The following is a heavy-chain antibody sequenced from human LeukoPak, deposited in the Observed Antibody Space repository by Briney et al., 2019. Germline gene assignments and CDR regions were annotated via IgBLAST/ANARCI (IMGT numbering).Heavy chain of an antibody. Sequence: PSETLSLTCTVSGGSISSSSYYWGWIRQPPGKGLEWIGSIYYSGSTYYNPSLKSRVTISVDTSKNQFSLKLSSVTAADTAVYYCARQPVTTDAFDIWGQGTMVTVSS. V-gene: IGHV4-39*01. J-gene: IGHJ3*02. D-gene: IGHD4-17*01. CDR2: IYYSGST. CDR1: GGSISSSSYY. CDR3: ARQPVTTDAFDI.